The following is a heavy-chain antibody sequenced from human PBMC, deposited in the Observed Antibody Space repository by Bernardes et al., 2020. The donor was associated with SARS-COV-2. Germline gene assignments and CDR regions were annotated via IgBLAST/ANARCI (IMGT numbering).Heavy chain of an antibody. V-gene: IGHV3-48*04. CDR2: ISSTSNTI. J-gene: IGHJ4*02. Sequence: GGSLRLSCAASGFTFSSYSMNWVRQAPGKGPEWVSYISSTSNTIYYADSVKGRFTISRDNAKNSLYLQMNSLRAEDTAVYYCAGTSGTCCDYWGQGSLVTVSS. CDR3: AGTSGTCCDY. D-gene: IGHD1-7*01. CDR1: GFTFSSYS.